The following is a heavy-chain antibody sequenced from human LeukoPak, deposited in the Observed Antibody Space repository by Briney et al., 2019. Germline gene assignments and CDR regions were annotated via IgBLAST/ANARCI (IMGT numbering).Heavy chain of an antibody. J-gene: IGHJ4*02. Sequence: QSGGSLRLSCAASGFTFSSYAMSWVRQAPGKGLEWVSAIRDSGSSTHYADSVKGRFTTSRDNSKNTLYLQMNSLRAEDTAVYYCAKDVFGYSSSGYYYESEDYWGQGTLVTVSS. CDR2: IRDSGSST. D-gene: IGHD3-22*01. CDR1: GFTFSSYA. CDR3: AKDVFGYSSSGYYYESEDY. V-gene: IGHV3-23*01.